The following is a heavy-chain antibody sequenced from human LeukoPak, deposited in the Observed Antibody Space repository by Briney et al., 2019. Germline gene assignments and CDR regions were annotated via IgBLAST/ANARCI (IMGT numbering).Heavy chain of an antibody. CDR1: GYSFTDFY. J-gene: IGHJ5*02. V-gene: IGHV1-2*02. CDR3: ARDNPAWGSFWSGYYDGSSWFDP. D-gene: IGHD3-3*01. CDR2: INPNSGDT. Sequence: GASVTVSFKASGYSFTDFYIHWVRQAPGQGLEWMGWINPNSGDTNYAQNFQGRVTMTTDPSTSTAYMDLRSLRSDDTAVYYCARDNPAWGSFWSGYYDGSSWFDPWGQGTLVTVSS.